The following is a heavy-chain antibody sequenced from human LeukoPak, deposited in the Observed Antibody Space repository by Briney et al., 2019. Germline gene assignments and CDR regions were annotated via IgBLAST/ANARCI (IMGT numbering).Heavy chain of an antibody. CDR2: SGSGANT. D-gene: IGHD6-19*01. CDR1: GFTFSNYA. J-gene: IGHJ4*02. CDR3: AKDRDLLTSSGWPWAYFDY. V-gene: IGHV3-23*01. Sequence: GGSLRLSCTASGFTFSNYAMSWVRQAPGKGLEWVISGSGANTYYADSVKGRFSISRDNSKNTVFLQMNSLRAEDTAIYYCAKDRDLLTSSGWPWAYFDYWGQGIMVIVSS.